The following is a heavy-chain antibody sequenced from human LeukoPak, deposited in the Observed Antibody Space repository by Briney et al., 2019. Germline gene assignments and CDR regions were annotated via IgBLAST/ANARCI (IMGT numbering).Heavy chain of an antibody. CDR2: IWNDGSHK. D-gene: IGHD6-19*01. CDR1: GFTFSSYG. Sequence: GGSLRLSCAASGFTFSSYGMHWVRQAPGRGLEWVAVIWNDGSHKYYADSVKGRFTISRDNSKNTLYVQMNSLRVEDTAVYYCARDYQWLRAMDVWGQGTTVTVSS. J-gene: IGHJ6*02. V-gene: IGHV3-33*01. CDR3: ARDYQWLRAMDV.